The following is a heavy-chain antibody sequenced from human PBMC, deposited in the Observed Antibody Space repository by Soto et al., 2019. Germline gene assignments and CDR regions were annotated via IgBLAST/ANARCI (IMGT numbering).Heavy chain of an antibody. CDR2: ISSGSSTI. V-gene: IGHV3-48*01. CDR1: GFTFSSYS. Sequence: GGSLILSCAASGFTFSSYSMNWVRQAPGKGLEWVSYISSGSSTIYYADSVKGRFTISRDNAQNSLYPQMNSLRAEDTAVYYCAKTYSSGRGAFDVWGQGTMVTVSS. D-gene: IGHD6-19*01. J-gene: IGHJ3*01. CDR3: AKTYSSGRGAFDV.